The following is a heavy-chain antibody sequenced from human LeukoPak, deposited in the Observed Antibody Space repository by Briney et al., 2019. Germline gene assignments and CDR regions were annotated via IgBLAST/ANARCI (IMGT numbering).Heavy chain of an antibody. D-gene: IGHD5-24*01. Sequence: GGSLRLSCAASGFTFSSYAMSWVRQAPGKGLEWVSTLSGSGGSTYYADSVKGRFTISRDTSKNTLYLQMNSLRAEDTAVYYCAKRTDGYNFFDYWGQGTLVTVSS. CDR1: GFTFSSYA. J-gene: IGHJ4*02. CDR3: AKRTDGYNFFDY. CDR2: LSGSGGST. V-gene: IGHV3-23*01.